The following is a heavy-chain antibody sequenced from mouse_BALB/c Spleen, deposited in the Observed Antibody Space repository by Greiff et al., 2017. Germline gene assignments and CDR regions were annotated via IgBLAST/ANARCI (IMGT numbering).Heavy chain of an antibody. CDR2: IWGDGST. V-gene: IGHV2-6-7*01. Sequence: VQVVESGPGLVAPSQSLSITCTVSGFSLTGYGVNWVRQPPGKGLEWLGMIWGDGSTDYNSALKSRLSISKDNSKSQVFLKMNSLQTDDTATYYCAKQYGSYAMDYWGQGTSVTVSS. D-gene: IGHD1-1*01. CDR1: GFSLTGYG. J-gene: IGHJ4*01. CDR3: AKQYGSYAMDY.